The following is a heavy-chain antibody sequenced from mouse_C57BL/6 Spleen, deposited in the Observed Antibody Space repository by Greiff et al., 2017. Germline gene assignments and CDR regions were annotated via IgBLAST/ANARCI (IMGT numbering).Heavy chain of an antibody. J-gene: IGHJ3*01. CDR2: IVPEVGET. CDR3: ARDNNYAWFDY. CDR1: GFNIKDYY. Sequence: VQLQQSGAELVKPGASVKLSCTAPGFNIKDYYLHWVKQRPEHGLEWIGRIVPEVGETKYAPKFQGKATITADTSSNPAYLQLSSLTSEDTAVYYWARDNNYAWFDYWGQGTLVTVSA. D-gene: IGHD2-5*01. V-gene: IGHV14-2*01.